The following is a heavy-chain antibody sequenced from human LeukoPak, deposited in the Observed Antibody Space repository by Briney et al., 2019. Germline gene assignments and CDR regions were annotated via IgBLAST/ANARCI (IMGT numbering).Heavy chain of an antibody. CDR2: IIPILGIA. CDR3: ATSGYCSSTSCYFPYYYGMDV. CDR1: GGTFSSYA. J-gene: IGHJ6*02. D-gene: IGHD2-2*03. Sequence: EASVKVSCKASGGTFSSYAISWVRQAPGQGLEWMGRIIPILGIATYAQKFQGRVTITADKSTSTAYMELSSLRSEDTAVYYCATSGYCSSTSCYFPYYYGMDVWGQGTTVTVSS. V-gene: IGHV1-69*04.